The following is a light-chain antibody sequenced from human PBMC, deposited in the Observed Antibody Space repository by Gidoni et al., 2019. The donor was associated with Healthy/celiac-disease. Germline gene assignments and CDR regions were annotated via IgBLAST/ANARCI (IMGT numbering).Light chain of an antibody. CDR3: QAWDSSTAD. Sequence: SYELTQPPSVSVSPGQTASITCSGDKLGDKYACWYQQKPDQSPVLVIYQDSKRPSGIPERFSGSNSGNTATLTISGTQAMDEADYYCQAWDSSTADFGTGTKVTVL. CDR1: KLGDKY. V-gene: IGLV3-1*01. J-gene: IGLJ1*01. CDR2: QDS.